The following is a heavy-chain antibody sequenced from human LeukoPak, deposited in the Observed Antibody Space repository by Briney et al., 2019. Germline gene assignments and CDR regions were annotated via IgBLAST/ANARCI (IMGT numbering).Heavy chain of an antibody. J-gene: IGHJ5*02. D-gene: IGHD1-26*01. CDR2: IIPIFGTA. CDR3: ARYRGGRNWFDP. CDR1: GYTFTGYY. V-gene: IGHV1-69*06. Sequence: GASVKVSCKASGYTFTGYYMHWVRQAPGQGLEWMGGIIPIFGTANYAQKFQGRVTITADKSTSTAYMELSSLRSEDTAVYYCARYRGGRNWFDPWDQGTLVTVSS.